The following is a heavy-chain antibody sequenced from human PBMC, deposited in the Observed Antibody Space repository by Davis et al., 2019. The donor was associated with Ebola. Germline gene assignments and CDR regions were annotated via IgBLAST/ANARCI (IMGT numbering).Heavy chain of an antibody. Sequence: SLKISCAASGFTFDDYAMHWVRQAPGKGLEWVSGISWNSGSIGYADSVKGRFTISRDNAKNSLYLQMNSLRAEDTALYYCAKGEEYSSSSRAFDIWGQGTMVTVSS. CDR1: GFTFDDYA. D-gene: IGHD6-6*01. V-gene: IGHV3-9*01. CDR2: ISWNSGSI. CDR3: AKGEEYSSSSRAFDI. J-gene: IGHJ3*02.